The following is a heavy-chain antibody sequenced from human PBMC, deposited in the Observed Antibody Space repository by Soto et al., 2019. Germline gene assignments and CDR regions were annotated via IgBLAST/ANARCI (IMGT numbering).Heavy chain of an antibody. V-gene: IGHV4-4*02. CDR2: IYHSGST. CDR1: GSSISSSNW. Sequence: SETLSLTCAVSGSSISSSNWWSWVRQPPGKGLEWIGEIYHSGSTNYNPSLKSRVTISVDKSKNQFSLKLSSVTAADTAVYYCASLEYYYGMDVWGQGTTVTVSS. CDR3: ASLEYYYGMDV. J-gene: IGHJ6*02.